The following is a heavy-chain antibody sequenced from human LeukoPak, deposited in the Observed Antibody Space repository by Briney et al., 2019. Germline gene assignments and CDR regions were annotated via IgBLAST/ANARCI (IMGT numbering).Heavy chain of an antibody. Sequence: SETLSLTCTVSGGSISSSSYYWGWIRQPPGKGLEWIGSIYYSGSTYYNPSLKSRVTISVDTSKNQFSLKLSSVTAADTAVYYCARSELLWFGEEGSFDYWGQGTLVTVSS. CDR2: IYYSGST. CDR1: GGSISSSSYY. J-gene: IGHJ4*02. CDR3: ARSELLWFGEEGSFDY. V-gene: IGHV4-39*07. D-gene: IGHD3-10*01.